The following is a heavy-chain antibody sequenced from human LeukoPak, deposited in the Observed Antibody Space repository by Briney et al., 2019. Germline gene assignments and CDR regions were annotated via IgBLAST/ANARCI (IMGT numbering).Heavy chain of an antibody. CDR1: GFTFSIYA. J-gene: IGHJ4*02. D-gene: IGHD5-18*01. Sequence: PGGSLRHSCADSGFTFSIYARNWARQAPGKGLEWVGHIKATPDGGTTEYGAPVKGRFTISRDDSKNILYLQMNSLKSEDTAVYFGSTLTVSSYGYLQHYWGPGPLVSVSS. CDR3: STLTVSSYGYLQHY. V-gene: IGHV3-15*01. CDR2: IKATPDGGTT.